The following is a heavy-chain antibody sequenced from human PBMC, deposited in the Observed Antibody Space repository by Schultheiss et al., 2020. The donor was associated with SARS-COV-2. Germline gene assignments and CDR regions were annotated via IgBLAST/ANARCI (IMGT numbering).Heavy chain of an antibody. Sequence: SQTLSLTCTVSGGSISSYYWSWIRQPAGKGLEWIGYIYYSGSTYYNPSLKSRVTISVDTSKNQFSLKLSSVTAADTAVYYCARINYYGSGSTGRVNWFDPWGQGTLVTVSS. J-gene: IGHJ5*02. V-gene: IGHV4-59*06. CDR3: ARINYYGSGSTGRVNWFDP. CDR1: GGSISSYY. CDR2: IYYSGST. D-gene: IGHD3-10*01.